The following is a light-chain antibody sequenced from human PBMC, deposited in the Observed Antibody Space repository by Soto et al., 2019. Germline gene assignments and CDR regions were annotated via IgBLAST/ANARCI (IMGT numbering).Light chain of an antibody. CDR3: QQYNNWPFT. J-gene: IGKJ3*01. V-gene: IGKV3-15*01. CDR2: GAS. Sequence: EIVMTQSLATLSVSPVERATLSCRASQSISSNLAWYQQKPGQAPRLLIYGASTRATGIPATFSGSGSGTEFTLTISSLQSEDFAVYYCQQYNNWPFTFGPGTKVDIK. CDR1: QSISSN.